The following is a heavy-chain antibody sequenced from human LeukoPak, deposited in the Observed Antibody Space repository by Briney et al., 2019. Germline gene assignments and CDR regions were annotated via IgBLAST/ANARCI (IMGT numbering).Heavy chain of an antibody. D-gene: IGHD6-19*01. J-gene: IGHJ4*02. V-gene: IGHV3-53*01. Sequence: GGSLRLSCAASGFTVSSNYMSWVRQAPGKGLEWVSVIYSGGSTYYADSVKGRFTISRDNSKNTLYLQMNSLRAEDTAVYYCARGPSSGWYYFDHWGQGTLVTVSS. CDR2: IYSGGST. CDR1: GFTVSSNY. CDR3: ARGPSSGWYYFDH.